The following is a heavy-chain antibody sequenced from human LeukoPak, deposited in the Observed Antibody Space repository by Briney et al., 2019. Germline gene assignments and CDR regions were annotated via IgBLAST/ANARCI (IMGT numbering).Heavy chain of an antibody. J-gene: IGHJ3*02. Sequence: ASVKVSCKASGYTVTPYGISWVRQAPGQGLDWMGWISAYNGNTKSAQKFQGRVTMTTDTSRTTAYMELRSLRSDDTAVYYCARDEGELPTGRAFDIWGQGTMVTVSS. CDR3: ARDEGELPTGRAFDI. CDR2: ISAYNGNT. CDR1: GYTVTPYG. D-gene: IGHD1-26*01. V-gene: IGHV1-18*01.